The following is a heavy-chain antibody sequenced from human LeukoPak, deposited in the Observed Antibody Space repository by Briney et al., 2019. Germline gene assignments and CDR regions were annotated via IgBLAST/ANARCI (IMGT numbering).Heavy chain of an antibody. CDR1: GYTFTTYG. Sequence: ASVKVSRKSSGYTFTTYGISWVRQAPGQGLEWMGWISADNGNTNYARKLLGRVTMTTDTSTSTAYMELRSLRSDDTAVYYCARDLRFFDYWGQGTLVTVSS. CDR2: ISADNGNT. J-gene: IGHJ4*02. CDR3: ARDLRFFDY. V-gene: IGHV1-18*01.